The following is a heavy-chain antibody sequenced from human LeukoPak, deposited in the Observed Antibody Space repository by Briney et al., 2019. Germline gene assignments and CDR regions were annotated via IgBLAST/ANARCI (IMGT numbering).Heavy chain of an antibody. D-gene: IGHD2-2*01. V-gene: IGHV3-23*01. Sequence: GGSLRLSCAASGFTFSSYAMSWVRQAPGKGLEWVSAISGSGGSTYYADSVKGRFTISRDNSKNTLYLQMNSLRAEDTAVYYYAKGLVQLYYYYGMDVWGQGTTVTVSS. CDR3: AKGLVQLYYYYGMDV. CDR2: ISGSGGST. J-gene: IGHJ6*02. CDR1: GFTFSSYA.